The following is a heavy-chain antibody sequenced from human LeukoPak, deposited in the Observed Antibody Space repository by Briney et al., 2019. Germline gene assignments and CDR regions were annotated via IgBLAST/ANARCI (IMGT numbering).Heavy chain of an antibody. V-gene: IGHV4-59*08. CDR1: GGSISSYY. Sequence: SETLSLTCTVSGGSISSYYWSWIRQPPGKGLEWIGYIYYSGSTNYNPSLKSRVTISVDTSKNQFSLKLSSVTAADTAVYYCARHGGDYEGVDDYWGQGTLATVSS. CDR3: ARHGGDYEGVDDY. J-gene: IGHJ4*02. D-gene: IGHD4-17*01. CDR2: IYYSGST.